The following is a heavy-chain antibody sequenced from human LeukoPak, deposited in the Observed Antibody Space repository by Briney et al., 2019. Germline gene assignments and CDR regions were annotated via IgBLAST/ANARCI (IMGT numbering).Heavy chain of an antibody. CDR1: GFTFSSYS. J-gene: IGHJ3*02. V-gene: IGHV3-48*01. CDR3: AHIVVVPAAIRDAFDI. CDR2: ISSSSSTI. D-gene: IGHD2-2*01. Sequence: PGGSLRLSCAATGFTFSSYSMNWVRQAPGKGLEWVSYISSSSSTIYYAATVKGRFTISRDHAKNSLYLQMNSLRAEDTAVYYCAHIVVVPAAIRDAFDIWGQGTMVTVSS.